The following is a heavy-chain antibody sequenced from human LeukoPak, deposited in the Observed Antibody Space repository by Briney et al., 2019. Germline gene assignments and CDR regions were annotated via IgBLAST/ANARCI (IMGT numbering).Heavy chain of an antibody. Sequence: ASVKVSCKASGGTFSSYAISWVRQAPGQGLEWMGGIIPIFGTANYAQKFQGRVTITADESTSTAYMELSSLRSEDTAVYYCARDMYYYDSSGYAYWGQGTLVTASS. CDR3: ARDMYYYDSSGYAY. CDR2: IIPIFGTA. CDR1: GGTFSSYA. D-gene: IGHD3-22*01. V-gene: IGHV1-69*13. J-gene: IGHJ4*02.